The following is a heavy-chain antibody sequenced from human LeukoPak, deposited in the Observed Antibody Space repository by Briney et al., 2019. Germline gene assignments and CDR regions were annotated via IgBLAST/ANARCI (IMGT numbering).Heavy chain of an antibody. D-gene: IGHD5-18*01. CDR2: FDVIDSET. CDR3: AAGRPYSLLDY. J-gene: IGHJ4*02. Sequence: ASVKVSCTVSGSSLSELSLYWVRQAPGKGLEWMGGFDVIDSETFYAQRFQGRVTMTEDSSTDTAYMELRSLTSDDTALYYCAAGRPYSLLDYWGQGTLVTVSS. CDR1: GSSLSELS. V-gene: IGHV1-24*01.